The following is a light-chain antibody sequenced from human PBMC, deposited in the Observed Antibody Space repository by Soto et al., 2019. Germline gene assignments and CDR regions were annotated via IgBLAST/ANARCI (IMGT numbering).Light chain of an antibody. Sequence: EVVLTQSPATLSLAPGERATLSCRASQSVNSYLAWYQQKPGQAPRLLIYDASNRATGIPARFSGSGSGTDFTLTISSLEPEDFAVYYCQQLSNWPPTFGRGTNVDI. V-gene: IGKV3-11*01. J-gene: IGKJ1*01. CDR2: DAS. CDR3: QQLSNWPPT. CDR1: QSVNSY.